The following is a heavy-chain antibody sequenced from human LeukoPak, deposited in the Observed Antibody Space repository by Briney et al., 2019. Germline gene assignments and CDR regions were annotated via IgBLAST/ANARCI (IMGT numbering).Heavy chain of an antibody. Sequence: HPGGSLRLSCVGAGFTFSTYEMNWVRQAPGKGLEWISYISSSGSVIYYADSVKGRFTISRDNAKSSVSLQMNSLRAEDTAVYYCAKAPGAAAGSYWGQGTLVTVSS. CDR2: ISSSGSVI. V-gene: IGHV3-48*03. D-gene: IGHD6-13*01. J-gene: IGHJ4*02. CDR3: AKAPGAAAGSY. CDR1: GFTFSTYE.